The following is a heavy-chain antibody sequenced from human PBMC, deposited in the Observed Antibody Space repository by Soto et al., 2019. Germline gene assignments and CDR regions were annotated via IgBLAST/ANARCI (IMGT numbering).Heavy chain of an antibody. CDR3: ARMGYYDSSGWRWYYFDF. Sequence: SGPTLVNPTQTLTLTCTFSGFSLSTSGMRVSWIRQPPGKALEWLARIDWDDDKFYSTSLETRLTISKDTSKNQVVLTMTNMDRVDTATYFCARMGYYDSSGWRWYYFDFWGQGTLVTVSS. CDR1: GFSLSTSGMR. V-gene: IGHV2-70*04. CDR2: IDWDDDK. J-gene: IGHJ4*02. D-gene: IGHD3-22*01.